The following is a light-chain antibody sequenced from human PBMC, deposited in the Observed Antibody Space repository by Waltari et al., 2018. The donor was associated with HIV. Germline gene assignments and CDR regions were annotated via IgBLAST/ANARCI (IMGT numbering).Light chain of an antibody. V-gene: IGLV2-14*03. CDR3: SSYTSSSTYV. J-gene: IGLJ1*01. Sequence: QSALTQPASVHASPGHSIAIHCTGPSSNVGAYHYAPWYQQHPGKVPKLMIFDVSNRPSGVSHRFSGSKSGNTASLTISGLQAEDEADYYCSSYTSSSTYVFGTGTKVTVL. CDR1: SSNVGAYHY. CDR2: DVS.